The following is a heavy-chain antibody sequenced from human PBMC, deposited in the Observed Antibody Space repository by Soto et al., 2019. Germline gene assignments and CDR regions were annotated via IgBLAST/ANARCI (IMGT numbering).Heavy chain of an antibody. D-gene: IGHD3-22*01. CDR3: ARDSSGYYYFDY. Sequence: ASVKVSCKASGGTFSSYAISWVRQAPGQGLEWMGGIIPIFGSTSYAQKFQGRVTMTRDTSTSTVYMELSSLRSEDTAVYYCARDSSGYYYFDYWGQGTLVTVSS. CDR1: GGTFSSYA. V-gene: IGHV1-69*05. CDR2: IIPIFGST. J-gene: IGHJ4*02.